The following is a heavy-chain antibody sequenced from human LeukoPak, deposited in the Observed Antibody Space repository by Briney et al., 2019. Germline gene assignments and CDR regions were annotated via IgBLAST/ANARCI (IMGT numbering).Heavy chain of an antibody. CDR1: GFTFSSYA. V-gene: IGHV3-64*01. CDR3: ARGYSSSWHHYYYYMDV. D-gene: IGHD6-13*01. J-gene: IGHJ6*03. CDR2: ISSNGGST. Sequence: PGGSLRLSCAASGFTFSSYAMHWVRQAPGKGLEYVSAISSNGGSTYYANSVKGRFTISRDNAKNSLYLQMNSLRAEDTAVYYCARGYSSSWHHYYYYMDVWGKGTTVTVSS.